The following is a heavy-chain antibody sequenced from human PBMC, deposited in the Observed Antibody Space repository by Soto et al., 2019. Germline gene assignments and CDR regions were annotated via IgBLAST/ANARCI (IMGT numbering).Heavy chain of an antibody. CDR3: AREDIVVVPAAQRGYYYGMDV. CDR2: INHTGGT. D-gene: IGHD2-2*01. J-gene: IGHJ6*02. Sequence: KSSETLSLTCAVYGGFVNGYYWNWIRQPPGKGLEWIGEINHTGGTHYNPSLKSRVTISVDTSKNQFSLKLSSVTAADTAVYYCAREDIVVVPAAQRGYYYGMDVWGQGTTVTVSS. CDR1: GGFVNGYY. V-gene: IGHV4-34*09.